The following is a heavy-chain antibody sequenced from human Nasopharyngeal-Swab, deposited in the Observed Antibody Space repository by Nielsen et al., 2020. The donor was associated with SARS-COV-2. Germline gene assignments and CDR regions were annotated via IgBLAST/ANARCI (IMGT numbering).Heavy chain of an antibody. D-gene: IGHD3-3*01. V-gene: IGHV3-21*01. J-gene: IGHJ6*02. Sequence: GESLTISCAASGFTFSRYSMNWVRQAPGQGLEWVSSISSSSSYIYYADSVKGRFTISRDNAKNSLYLQMNRLRAEDTAVYYCAKEGPGMFGVVGLDVWGQGTTVTVSS. CDR1: GFTFSRYS. CDR2: ISSSSSYI. CDR3: AKEGPGMFGVVGLDV.